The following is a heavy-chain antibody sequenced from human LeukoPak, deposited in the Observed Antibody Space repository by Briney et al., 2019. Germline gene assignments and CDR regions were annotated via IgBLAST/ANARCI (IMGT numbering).Heavy chain of an antibody. CDR3: PHTPQYNFGLRSFDY. V-gene: IGHV2-5*01. CDR2: IYSNDDQ. D-gene: IGHD2/OR15-2a*01. Sequence: SGPTLVNPTQTLTLTCTFSGFSLSTTGVGVGWIRQPPGKALEWLALIYSNDDQRYSPSLKSRLTITKDTSKNQVVLTMTNTDPVDTAKYYCPHTPQYNFGLRSFDYWGQGTLVTVSS. CDR1: GFSLSTTGVG. J-gene: IGHJ4*02.